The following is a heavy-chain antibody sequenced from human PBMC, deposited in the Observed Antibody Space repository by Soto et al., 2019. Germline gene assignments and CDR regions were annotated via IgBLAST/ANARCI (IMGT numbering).Heavy chain of an antibody. CDR2: IYYSGST. D-gene: IGHD4-4*01. CDR1: GGSISSGDYY. J-gene: IGHJ5*02. V-gene: IGHV4-30-4*01. CDR3: ARGGRDSNYEGGRFDP. Sequence: TLSLTCTVSGGSISSGDYYWSWIRQPPGKGLEWIGYIYYSGSTYYNPSLKSRVTISVDTSKNQFSLKLSSVTAADTAVYYCARGGRDSNYEGGRFDPWGQGTLVTSPQ.